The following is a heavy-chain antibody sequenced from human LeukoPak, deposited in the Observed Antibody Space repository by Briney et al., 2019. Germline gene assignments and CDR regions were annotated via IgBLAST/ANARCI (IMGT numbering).Heavy chain of an antibody. CDR1: GFTFDDYA. V-gene: IGHV3-9*01. CDR2: ISWNSGSI. CDR3: AKDTEMAALYYFDY. J-gene: IGHJ4*02. Sequence: AGGSLRLSCAASGFTFDDYAMDWVRQAPGKGLGWVSGISWNSGSIGYADSVKGRFTISRDNAKNSLYLQMNSLRAEDTALYYCAKDTEMAALYYFDYWGQGTLVTVSS. D-gene: IGHD5-24*01.